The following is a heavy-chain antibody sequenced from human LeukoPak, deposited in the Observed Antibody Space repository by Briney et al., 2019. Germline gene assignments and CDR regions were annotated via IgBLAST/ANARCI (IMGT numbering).Heavy chain of an antibody. Sequence: GGSLRLSCAASGFTFSSYWMSWVRQAPGKWLEWVANIKQDGSEKYYVDSVKGRFTISRDNAKNPLYLQMNSLRAEDTAVYYCARDRGYSSSWYFDYWGQGTLVTVSS. CDR1: GFTFSSYW. V-gene: IGHV3-7*01. CDR3: ARDRGYSSSWYFDY. D-gene: IGHD6-13*01. CDR2: IKQDGSEK. J-gene: IGHJ4*02.